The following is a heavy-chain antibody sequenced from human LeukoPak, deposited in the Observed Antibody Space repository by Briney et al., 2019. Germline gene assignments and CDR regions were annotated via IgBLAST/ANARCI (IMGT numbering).Heavy chain of an antibody. CDR2: IYTSGST. CDR1: GDSISSGSYY. J-gene: IGHJ4*02. D-gene: IGHD5-12*01. CDR3: ARGSGYDYDY. Sequence: SETLSLTCSVSGDSISSGSYYWSWIRQPAGKGLEWIGRIYTSGSTNYNPSLKSRVTISVDTSKNQFSLKLSSVTAADTAVYYCARGSGYDYDYWGQGTLVTVSS. V-gene: IGHV4-61*02.